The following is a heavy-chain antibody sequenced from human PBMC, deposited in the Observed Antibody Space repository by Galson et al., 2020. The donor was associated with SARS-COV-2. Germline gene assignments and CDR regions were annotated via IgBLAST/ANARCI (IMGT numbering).Heavy chain of an antibody. D-gene: IGHD3-9*01. J-gene: IGHJ4*02. Sequence: GGSLRLSCAASGFTFSSYSMNWVRQAPGKGLEWVSSISSSSSYIYYADSVKGRFTISRDNAKNSLYLQMNSLRAEDTAVYYCARGNDILTGYYLRYVNFDYWGQGTLVTVSS. CDR1: GFTFSSYS. CDR2: ISSSSSYI. CDR3: ARGNDILTGYYLRYVNFDY. V-gene: IGHV3-21*01.